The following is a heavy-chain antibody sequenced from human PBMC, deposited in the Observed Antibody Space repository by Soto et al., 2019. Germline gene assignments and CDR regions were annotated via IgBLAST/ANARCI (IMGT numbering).Heavy chain of an antibody. D-gene: IGHD2-21*01. CDR3: ARHKSGGGSYPFDY. Sequence: PGESLKISCKGSGFTFTSYWINGVRQMPGKGLEWMGRVDPKDSYTNYSPSFQGHVTISPDKSVSTAYLKWSSLKASDTAIYYCARHKSGGGSYPFDYWGQGTLVTVSS. CDR1: GFTFTSYW. J-gene: IGHJ4*02. V-gene: IGHV5-10-1*01. CDR2: VDPKDSYT.